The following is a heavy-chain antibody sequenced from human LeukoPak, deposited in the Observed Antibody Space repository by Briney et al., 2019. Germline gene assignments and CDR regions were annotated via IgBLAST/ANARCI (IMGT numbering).Heavy chain of an antibody. V-gene: IGHV5-51*01. Sequence: RGESLQISCKGSGYSFTSYWIGWVRQMPGKGLEWMGIIYPGDSDTRYSPSFQGQVTISADKSISTAYLQWSSLKASDTAMYYCARWRVDSGSFNFDYWGQGTLVTVSS. CDR3: ARWRVDSGSFNFDY. CDR1: GYSFTSYW. CDR2: IYPGDSDT. D-gene: IGHD1-26*01. J-gene: IGHJ4*02.